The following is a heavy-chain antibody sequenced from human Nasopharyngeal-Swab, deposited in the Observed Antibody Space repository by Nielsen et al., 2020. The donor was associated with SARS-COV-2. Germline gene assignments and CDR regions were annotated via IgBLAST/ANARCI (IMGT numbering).Heavy chain of an antibody. J-gene: IGHJ6*02. V-gene: IGHV3-9*01. CDR2: ISWNSGSI. Sequence: LKISWAASGFTFDDYAMHWVRQAPGKGLEWVSGISWNSGSIGYADSVKGRFTISRDNAKNSLYLQMNSLRAEETALYYCAKGAAPFGYYYYGMDVWGQGTPVTVSS. CDR1: GFTFDDYA. D-gene: IGHD3-16*01. CDR3: AKGAAPFGYYYYGMDV.